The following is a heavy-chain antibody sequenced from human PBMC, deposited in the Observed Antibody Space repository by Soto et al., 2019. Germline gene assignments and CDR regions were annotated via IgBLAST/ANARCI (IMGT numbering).Heavy chain of an antibody. CDR1: GYTFTGYY. CDR2: INPNSGGT. Sequence: ASVKVSCKASGYTFTGYYMHWVRQAPGQGLEWMGWINPNSGGTNYAQKFQGWVTMTRDTSISTAYMELSRLRSDDTAVYYCASYQRNDNWGYMDVWGKGTTVTVSS. V-gene: IGHV1-2*04. CDR3: ASYQRNDNWGYMDV. J-gene: IGHJ6*03. D-gene: IGHD7-27*01.